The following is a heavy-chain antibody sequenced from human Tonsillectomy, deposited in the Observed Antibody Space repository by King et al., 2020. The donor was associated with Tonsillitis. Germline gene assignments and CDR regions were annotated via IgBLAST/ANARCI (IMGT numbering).Heavy chain of an antibody. CDR1: GGTFSSYA. D-gene: IGHD3-22*01. CDR2: IIPIFGTA. CDR3: ARAQCYYYDSSGYGYFQH. J-gene: IGHJ1*01. Sequence: VQLVQSGAEVKKPGSSVKVSCKASGGTFSSYAISWVRQAPGQGLEWMGGIIPIFGTANYAQKFQGRVTITADESTSTAYMELSSLRSEDTAVYYCARAQCYYYDSSGYGYFQHWGQGTLVTVS. V-gene: IGHV1-69*01.